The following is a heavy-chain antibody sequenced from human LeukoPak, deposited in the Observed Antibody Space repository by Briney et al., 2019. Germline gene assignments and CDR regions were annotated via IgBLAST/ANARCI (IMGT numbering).Heavy chain of an antibody. J-gene: IGHJ4*02. CDR1: GFTFSSYA. CDR3: AREGTGIAVAGTPFHFDY. V-gene: IGHV3-33*08. D-gene: IGHD6-19*01. Sequence: GGSLRLSCAASGFTFSSYAMHWVRQAPGKGLEWVAVIWYDGSNKYYADSVKGRFTISRDNSKNTLYLQMNSLRAEDTAVYYCAREGTGIAVAGTPFHFDYWGQGTLVTVSS. CDR2: IWYDGSNK.